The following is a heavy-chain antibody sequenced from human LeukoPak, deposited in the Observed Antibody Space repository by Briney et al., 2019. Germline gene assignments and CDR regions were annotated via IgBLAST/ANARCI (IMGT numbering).Heavy chain of an antibody. V-gene: IGHV4-4*09. CDR3: ARDAHLRTTIDY. CDR2: IYTSGST. D-gene: IGHD1-14*01. CDR1: GGSISSYY. Sequence: PSETLSLTCTVSGGSISSYYWSWIRQPPGKGLEWIGYIYTSGSTNYNPSLKSRVTISVDTSKNQFSLKLSSVTAADTAVYYCARDAHLRTTIDYWGQGTLVTVSS. J-gene: IGHJ4*02.